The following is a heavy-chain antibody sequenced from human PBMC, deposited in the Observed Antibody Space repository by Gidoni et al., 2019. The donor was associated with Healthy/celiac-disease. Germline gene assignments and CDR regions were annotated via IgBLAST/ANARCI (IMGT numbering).Heavy chain of an antibody. Sequence: QVQLQQWGAGLLKPSETLSLTCAVYGGSFSGYYWSWIRQPPGKGLEWIGEINHSGSTNYNPSLKSRVTISVDTSKNQFSLKLSSVTAADTAVYYCARGDFWSGYYTEPLGPLYYYGMDVWGQGTTVTVSS. V-gene: IGHV4-34*01. CDR1: GGSFSGYY. CDR2: INHSGST. CDR3: ARGDFWSGYYTEPLGPLYYYGMDV. J-gene: IGHJ6*02. D-gene: IGHD3-3*01.